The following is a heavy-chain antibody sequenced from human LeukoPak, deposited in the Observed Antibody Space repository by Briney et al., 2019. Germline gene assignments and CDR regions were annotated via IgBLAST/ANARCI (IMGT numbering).Heavy chain of an antibody. D-gene: IGHD6-19*01. CDR2: IYSGGST. CDR3: AREPYSSGWRLPRNWFDP. CDR1: GFTVSNNY. V-gene: IGHV3-53*01. Sequence: GGSLTLSCAASGFTVSNNYMNWVRQAPGKGLEWVSLIYSGGSTHYADSVKGRFTISRDNSKNTLYLQMNSLRAEDTAVYYCAREPYSSGWRLPRNWFDPWGQGTLVTVSS. J-gene: IGHJ5*02.